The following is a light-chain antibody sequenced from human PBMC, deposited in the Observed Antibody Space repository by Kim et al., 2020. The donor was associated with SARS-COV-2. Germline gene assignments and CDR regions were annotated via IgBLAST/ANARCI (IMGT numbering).Light chain of an antibody. CDR3: QQYNSYPRT. CDR1: QGITKD. J-gene: IGKJ1*01. CDR2: AAS. Sequence: ASVGDRVTITCRASQGITKDLAWCQQKPGKAPKSLIYAASNLQSGVPSRFSGSGSGTDFTLTISSLQPEDFATYYCQQYNSYPRTFGQGTKVDIK. V-gene: IGKV1-16*01.